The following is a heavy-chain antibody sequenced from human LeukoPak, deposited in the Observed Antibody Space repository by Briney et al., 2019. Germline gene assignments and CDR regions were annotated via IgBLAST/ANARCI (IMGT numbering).Heavy chain of an antibody. CDR2: INHSGST. V-gene: IGHV4-34*01. Sequence: SETLSLTCAVYGGSFSGYYWSWVRQPPGKGVEWVGEINHSGSTNYNPSLKSRVTISVDTSKNQFSLKLSSVTAADTAVYYCARGWVTKYSSSWLHWGQGTLVTVSS. D-gene: IGHD6-13*01. CDR3: ARGWVTKYSSSWLH. CDR1: GGSFSGYY. J-gene: IGHJ4*02.